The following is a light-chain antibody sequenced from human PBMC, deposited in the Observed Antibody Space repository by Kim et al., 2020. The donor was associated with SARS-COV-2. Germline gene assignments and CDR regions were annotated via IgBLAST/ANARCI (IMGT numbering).Light chain of an antibody. Sequence: QSSTSSSPGAGDVVGNYHLVSCYRQRPGKSPQLSIFEVSKPPSGVSDRFSGSKSGDTASLTISGLQADDEGDYYCCSYAGSSTFVVFGGGTKVTVL. CDR3: CSYAGSSTFVV. CDR2: EVS. J-gene: IGLJ2*01. CDR1: GDVVGNYHL. V-gene: IGLV2-23*02.